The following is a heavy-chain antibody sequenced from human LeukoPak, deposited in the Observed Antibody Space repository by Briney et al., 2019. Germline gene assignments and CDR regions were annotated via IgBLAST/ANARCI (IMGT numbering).Heavy chain of an antibody. CDR2: IYHSGST. J-gene: IGHJ4*02. V-gene: IGHV4-38-2*02. D-gene: IGHD4-23*01. Sequence: SETLSLTCTVSGYSISSGYYWGWIRQPPGKGLEWIGSIYHSGSTYYNPSLRSRLTISADTSKNQFSLRLSSVTAADTAVYYCVRVDNGGNYFDYWGQGTLVTVSS. CDR3: VRVDNGGNYFDY. CDR1: GYSISSGYY.